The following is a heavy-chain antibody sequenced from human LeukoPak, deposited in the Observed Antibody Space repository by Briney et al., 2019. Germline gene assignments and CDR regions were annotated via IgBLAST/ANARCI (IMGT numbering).Heavy chain of an antibody. CDR1: GFTFSSYA. J-gene: IGHJ4*02. D-gene: IGHD3-3*01. V-gene: IGHV3-30-3*01. CDR2: ISYDGSNK. Sequence: GGSLRLSCAASGFTFSSYAMHWVRQAPGKGLEWVAVISYDGSNKYYADSVKGRFTISRDNSKNTLYLQMNSLRAEDTAVYYCARGKFNPRRYDFWSGYYATDYWGQGTLVTVSS. CDR3: ARGKFNPRRYDFWSGYYATDY.